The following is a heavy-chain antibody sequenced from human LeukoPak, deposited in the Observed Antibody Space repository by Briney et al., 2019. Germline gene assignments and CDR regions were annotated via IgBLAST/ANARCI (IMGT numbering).Heavy chain of an antibody. CDR1: GGSFSGYY. D-gene: IGHD6-13*01. CDR2: INHSGST. CDR3: ARGGGYSSSWYLYY. Sequence: SETLSLTCAVYGGSFSGYYWSWIRQPPGKGLEWIAEINHSGSTNYNPSLKSRVTISVDTSKNQFSLKLSSVTAADTAVYYCARGGGYSSSWYLYYWGQGTLVTVSS. V-gene: IGHV4-34*01. J-gene: IGHJ4*02.